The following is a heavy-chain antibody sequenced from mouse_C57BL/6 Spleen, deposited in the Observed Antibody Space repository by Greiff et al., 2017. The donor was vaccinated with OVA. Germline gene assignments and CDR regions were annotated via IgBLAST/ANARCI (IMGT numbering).Heavy chain of an antibody. CDR2: IDPSDSYT. CDR3: ARYDYDGFDY. Sequence: QVQLQQPGAELVMPGASVKLSCKASGYTFTSYWMHWVKQRPGQGLEWIGEIDPSDSYTNYNQKFKGKSTLTVDKSSRTAYMQLSSLTSEDSAVYYCARYDYDGFDYWGQGTTLTVSS. J-gene: IGHJ2*01. CDR1: GYTFTSYW. D-gene: IGHD2-4*01. V-gene: IGHV1-69*01.